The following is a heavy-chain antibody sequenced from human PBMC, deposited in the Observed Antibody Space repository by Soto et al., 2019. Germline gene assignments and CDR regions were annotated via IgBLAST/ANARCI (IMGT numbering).Heavy chain of an antibody. D-gene: IGHD5-12*01. CDR1: GGSTRTYY. CDR2: TYSSGTT. Sequence: PSETLSLTCSVSGGSTRTYYWSWIRQSPGKGLEWIGYTYSSGTTNYNPSLKSRVTMSVDTSKNQLSLKLSSVTAADTAVYYCARVVASSWYFDFWGLGTLVTVSS. V-gene: IGHV4-59*01. J-gene: IGHJ2*01. CDR3: ARVVASSWYFDF.